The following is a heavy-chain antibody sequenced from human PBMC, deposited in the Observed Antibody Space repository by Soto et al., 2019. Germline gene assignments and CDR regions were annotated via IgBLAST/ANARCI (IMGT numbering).Heavy chain of an antibody. Sequence: PSETLSLTCTVSGGSISSGGYYWSWIRQHPGKGLEWIGYIYYSGSTYYNPSLKSRVTISVDTSKNQFSLKLSSVTAADTAVYYCAREVPTNNWFDPWGQGTLVTVSS. CDR2: IYYSGST. CDR1: GGSISSGGYY. V-gene: IGHV4-31*03. J-gene: IGHJ5*02. CDR3: AREVPTNNWFDP.